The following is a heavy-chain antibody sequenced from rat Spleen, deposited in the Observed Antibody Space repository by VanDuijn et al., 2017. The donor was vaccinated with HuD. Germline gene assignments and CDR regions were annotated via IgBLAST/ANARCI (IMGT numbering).Heavy chain of an antibody. V-gene: IGHV5-58*01. D-gene: IGHD1-9*01. CDR1: GFTFSTYW. CDR2: ISIDGGTT. CDR3: AKVTYYGYYYFDY. Sequence: EVQLVETGGGLVQPGRSLKLSCVASGFTFSTYWMYWIRQAPGKGLEWVSSISIDGGTTYYPDSVRGRFTISRDNAKSTLYLQMESLRSEDTATYYCAKVTYYGYYYFDYWGQGVMVTVSS. J-gene: IGHJ2*01.